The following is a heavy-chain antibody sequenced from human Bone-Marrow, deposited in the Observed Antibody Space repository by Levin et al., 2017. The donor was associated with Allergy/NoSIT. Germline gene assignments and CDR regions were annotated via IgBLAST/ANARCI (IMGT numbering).Heavy chain of an antibody. V-gene: IGHV3-30-3*01. Sequence: GGSLRLSCAASGFTFSSYAMHWVRQAPGKGLEWVAVMSHDGSNKYYRDSVKGRCTISRDSSKNTLYLQMNSLRVDDTAVYYCVRDTGDGYNYWGLIDYWGQGTLVTVSS. CDR3: VRDTGDGYNYWGLIDY. CDR1: GFTFSSYA. CDR2: MSHDGSNK. D-gene: IGHD5-24*01. J-gene: IGHJ4*02.